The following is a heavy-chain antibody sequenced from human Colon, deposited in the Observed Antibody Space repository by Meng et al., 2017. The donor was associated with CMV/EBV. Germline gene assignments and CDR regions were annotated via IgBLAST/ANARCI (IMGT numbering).Heavy chain of an antibody. CDR3: ARDRSNWNHGYYYGMDV. CDR1: GGTFSSYA. V-gene: IGHV1-69*05. D-gene: IGHD1-14*01. J-gene: IGHJ6*02. Sequence: SVTVSCKASGGTFSSYAISWVRQAPGQGLEWMGGIIPIFGTANYAQKFQGRVTITTDESTSTAYMELSSLRSEDTAVYYCARDRSNWNHGYYYGMDVWGQGTTVTVSS. CDR2: IIPIFGTA.